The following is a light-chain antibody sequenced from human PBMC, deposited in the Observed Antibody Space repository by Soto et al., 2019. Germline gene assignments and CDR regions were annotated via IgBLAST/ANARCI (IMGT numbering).Light chain of an antibody. CDR3: HQATSFPRT. Sequence: DIQMTQSPSSVSASVGDIVTITCLSSHGISSWLAWYQQKPGKAPKLLIYAASSLQSGVPSRFSGSGSGTNFTLTISSLQHDAFATYYCHQATSFPRTFGQGTKVEIK. V-gene: IGKV1-12*01. J-gene: IGKJ1*01. CDR1: HGISSW. CDR2: AAS.